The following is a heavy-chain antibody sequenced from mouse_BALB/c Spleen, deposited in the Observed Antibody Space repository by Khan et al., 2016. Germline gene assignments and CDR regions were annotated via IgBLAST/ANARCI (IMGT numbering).Heavy chain of an antibody. D-gene: IGHD1-1*01. CDR2: INTGGST. Sequence: EVELVESGGGLVKPGGSLKISCAASGFTFTSYAMSWVRQAPEKRLEWVAIINTGGSTYSPDSVKGRFTVSREHARNSLYLQMSSLRTEDTSMSCCAGDYYGGSDLAWVAYWGLGILVTVSA. CDR1: GFTFTSYA. J-gene: IGHJ3*01. CDR3: AGDYYGGSDLAWVAY. V-gene: IGHV5-6-5*01.